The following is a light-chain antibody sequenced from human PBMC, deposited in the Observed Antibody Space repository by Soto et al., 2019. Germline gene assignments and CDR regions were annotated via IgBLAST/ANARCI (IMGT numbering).Light chain of an antibody. V-gene: IGLV4-69*01. Sequence: QPVLTQSPSASASLGASVKLTCTLSSGHSSYAIAWHQQQPEKGPRYLMKLNSDGSHSKGDGIPGRFSGSSSGAERYLPISSLQSEDEADYYFQTWGTGIRVVFGGGTKVTVL. CDR1: SGHSSYA. CDR2: LNSDGSH. CDR3: QTWGTGIRVV. J-gene: IGLJ2*01.